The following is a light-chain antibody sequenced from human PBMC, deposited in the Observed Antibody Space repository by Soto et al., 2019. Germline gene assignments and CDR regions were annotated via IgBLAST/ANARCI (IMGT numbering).Light chain of an antibody. CDR1: QSVSSY. J-gene: IGKJ5*01. V-gene: IGKV3-11*01. Sequence: EIVLTQSPATLSLSPGEGATLSCRASQSVSSYLAWYQQKPGQAPRLLMYEASNRATGIPARFSGSGFGTDFTLTISSLEPEDAAVYYCQQRSNWPPITFGQGTRLEIK. CDR3: QQRSNWPPIT. CDR2: EAS.